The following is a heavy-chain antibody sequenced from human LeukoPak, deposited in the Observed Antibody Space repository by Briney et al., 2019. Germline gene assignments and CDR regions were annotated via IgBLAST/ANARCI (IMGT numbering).Heavy chain of an antibody. CDR1: GGSISSSSYY. V-gene: IGHV4-39*07. J-gene: IGHJ4*02. D-gene: IGHD3-22*01. Sequence: PSETLSLTCTVSGGSISSSSYYWGWIRQPPGKGLEWIGSIYHSGSTNYNPSLKSRVTISVDTSKNQFSLKLSSVTAADTAVYYCARGRSRDSSGYYYPRLSSYFDYWGQGTLVTVSS. CDR2: IYHSGST. CDR3: ARGRSRDSSGYYYPRLSSYFDY.